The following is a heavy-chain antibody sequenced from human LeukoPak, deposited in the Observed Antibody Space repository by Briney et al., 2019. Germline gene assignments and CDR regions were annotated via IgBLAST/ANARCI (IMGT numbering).Heavy chain of an antibody. D-gene: IGHD3-16*01. J-gene: IGHJ4*02. CDR2: IYFSGGN. CDR1: ACSISSNDFN. Sequence: KPSGTLSLTCTVSACSISSNDFNWGRNPPPPGKGLEWIGNIYFSGGNYYNPSLKSRVTISVVTSKNQFSLKLSSVTAADTAVYYCARRGGGDYFDYWGQGTLVTVSS. V-gene: IGHV4-39*01. CDR3: ARRGGGDYFDY.